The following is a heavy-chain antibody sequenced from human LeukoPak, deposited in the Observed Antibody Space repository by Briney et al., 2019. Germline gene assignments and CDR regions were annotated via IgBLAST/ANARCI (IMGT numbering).Heavy chain of an antibody. CDR3: ARKGYYGSVSWFDP. CDR1: GGTFSSYA. V-gene: IGHV1-69*13. CDR2: IIPIGGTA. J-gene: IGHJ5*02. Sequence: GASVKVSCKASGGTFSSYAISWVRQAPGQGLEWMGGIIPIGGTANYAQKVQGRVTITADESKTTAYMELSSLRSEDTAVFYCARKGYYGSVSWFDPWGQGTLVTVSS. D-gene: IGHD3-10*01.